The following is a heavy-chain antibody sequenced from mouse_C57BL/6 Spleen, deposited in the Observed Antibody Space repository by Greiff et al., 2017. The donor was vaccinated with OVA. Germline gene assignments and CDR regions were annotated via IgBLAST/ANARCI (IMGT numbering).Heavy chain of an antibody. Sequence: QVQLQQPGTDLVKPGASVKLSCKASGYTFTSYWMHWVKQRPGQGLEWIGNINPSNGGTNYNEKFKSKATLTVDKSSSTAYMQLSSLTSEDSAVYYCARSHGNYRGYFDVWGTGTTVTVSS. CDR3: ARSHGNYRGYFDV. V-gene: IGHV1-53*01. CDR1: GYTFTSYW. J-gene: IGHJ1*03. D-gene: IGHD2-1*01. CDR2: INPSNGGT.